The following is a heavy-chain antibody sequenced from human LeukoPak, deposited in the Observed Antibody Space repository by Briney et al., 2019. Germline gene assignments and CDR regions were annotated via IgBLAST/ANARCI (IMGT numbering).Heavy chain of an antibody. D-gene: IGHD6-19*01. CDR1: GFTFSSYG. V-gene: IGHV3-30*18. CDR3: AKLAVAGNNAFDI. CDR2: ISYDGSNK. J-gene: IGHJ3*02. Sequence: GGSLRLSCAASGFTFSSYGMHWVRQAPGKGLEWVAVISYDGSNKYYADSVKGRFTISRDNSKNTLYLQMNSLRAEDTAVYYCAKLAVAGNNAFDIWGRGTMVTVSS.